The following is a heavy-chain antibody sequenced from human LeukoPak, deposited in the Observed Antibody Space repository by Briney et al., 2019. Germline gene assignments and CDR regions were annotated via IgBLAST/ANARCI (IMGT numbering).Heavy chain of an antibody. J-gene: IGHJ4*02. V-gene: IGHV1-69*13. CDR3: ARDQAYYYGSGSYYFDY. CDR1: GYTFTSYA. D-gene: IGHD3-10*01. Sequence: GAPVKVSCKASGYTFTSYAMNWVRQAPGQGLEWMGGIIPIFGTANYAQKFQGRVTITADESTSTAYMELSSLRSEDTAVYYCARDQAYYYGSGSYYFDYWGQGTLVTVSS. CDR2: IIPIFGTA.